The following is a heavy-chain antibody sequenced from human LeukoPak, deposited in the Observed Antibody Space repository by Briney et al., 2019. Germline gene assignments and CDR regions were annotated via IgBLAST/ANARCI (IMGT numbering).Heavy chain of an antibody. CDR1: GYTFTGYY. Sequence: ASVKVSCKASGYTFTGYYMHWVRQAPGQGLEWMAWIHAETGVTYYAQKFQGRVTLTRDTSISTDYMELTRLRSDDTAIYYCTRDWLNKAYDPWGQGALVTVSS. J-gene: IGHJ4*02. V-gene: IGHV1-2*02. CDR3: TRDWLNKAYDP. D-gene: IGHD3-16*01. CDR2: IHAETGVT.